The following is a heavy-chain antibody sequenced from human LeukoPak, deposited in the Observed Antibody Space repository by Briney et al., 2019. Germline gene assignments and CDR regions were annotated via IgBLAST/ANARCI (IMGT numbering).Heavy chain of an antibody. V-gene: IGHV3-9*01. CDR2: ISWISVSI. CDR3: AKGIFPHSSTPAD. D-gene: IGHD6-13*01. J-gene: IGHJ4*02. Sequence: GRSLRLSCAAFGFTFDDYAMHWVRQAPGKGLEWVSGISWISVSISYAGSVKGRFTISRDNAKNSLYLQMNSLRAEDTALYYCAKGIFPHSSTPADWGQGTLVTVSS. CDR1: GFTFDDYA.